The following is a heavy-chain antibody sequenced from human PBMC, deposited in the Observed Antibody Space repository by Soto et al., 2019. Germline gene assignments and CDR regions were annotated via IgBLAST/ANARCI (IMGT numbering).Heavy chain of an antibody. CDR3: ARRIVPAAATTYGMDV. Sequence: ASVKVSCKASGGTFSSYAISWVRQAPGQGLEWMGGIIPIFGTANYAQKFQGRVTITADESTSTAYMELSSLRSEDTAAYYCARRIVPAAATTYGMDVWGQGTTVTVSS. CDR1: GGTFSSYA. V-gene: IGHV1-69*13. J-gene: IGHJ6*02. D-gene: IGHD2-2*01. CDR2: IIPIFGTA.